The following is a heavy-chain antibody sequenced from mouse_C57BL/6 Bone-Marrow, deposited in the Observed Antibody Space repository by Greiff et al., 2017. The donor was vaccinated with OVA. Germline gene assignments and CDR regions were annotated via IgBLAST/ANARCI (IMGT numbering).Heavy chain of an antibody. Sequence: QVQLQQSGAELVMPGASVKLSCKASGYTFTSYWMHWVKQRPGQGLERIGEIDPSDSYTNYNQKFKGKSTLTVDKSSSTAYMQLSSLTSEDSAVYYCARYDGHWGQGTSVTVSS. J-gene: IGHJ4*01. V-gene: IGHV1-69*01. CDR3: ARYDGH. D-gene: IGHD2-3*01. CDR2: IDPSDSYT. CDR1: GYTFTSYW.